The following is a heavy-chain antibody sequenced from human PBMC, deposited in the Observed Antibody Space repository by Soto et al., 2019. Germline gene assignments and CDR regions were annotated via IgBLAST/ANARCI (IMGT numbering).Heavy chain of an antibody. Sequence: QVQLQESGPGLVKPSEPLSLTCTASGGSITSYYWNWIRQPPGKGLEWIGYIYSSGSTNYNPSLKGRVTMPLDTSKNQVSLNVTSATAADTGVYYCAATPRYWGQGRLVTVSS. D-gene: IGHD5-12*01. CDR3: AATPRY. CDR1: GGSITSYY. V-gene: IGHV4-59*01. J-gene: IGHJ4*02. CDR2: IYSSGST.